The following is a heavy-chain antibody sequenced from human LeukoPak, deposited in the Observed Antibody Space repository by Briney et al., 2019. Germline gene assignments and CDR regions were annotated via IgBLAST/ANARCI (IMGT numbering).Heavy chain of an antibody. CDR2: ISTHNGNT. CDR3: AGGESYVILTGYSSFDY. D-gene: IGHD3-9*01. CDR1: GYTFTSYY. J-gene: IGHJ4*02. Sequence: GASVKVSCKASGYTFTSYYMHWVRQAPGQGLEWMGWISTHNGNTNYAQKFQGRVTMTTDTSTSTAYMELRSLRSDDTAVYYCAGGESYVILTGYSSFDYWGQGTLVTVSS. V-gene: IGHV1-18*04.